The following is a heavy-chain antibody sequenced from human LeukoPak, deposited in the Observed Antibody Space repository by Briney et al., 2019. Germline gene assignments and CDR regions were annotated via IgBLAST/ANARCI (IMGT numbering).Heavy chain of an antibody. CDR2: ISSSSSYI. D-gene: IGHD3-3*01. V-gene: IGHV3-21*01. J-gene: IGHJ5*02. CDR3: ARDRQEVVYDFWSGYSYNWFDP. Sequence: GGSLRLSCAASGFTFSSYSMTWVRQAPGKGLEWVTSISSSSSYIYYADSVKGRFTISRDNAKNSLYLQMNSLRAEDTAVYYCARDRQEVVYDFWSGYSYNWFDPWGQGTLVTVSS. CDR1: GFTFSSYS.